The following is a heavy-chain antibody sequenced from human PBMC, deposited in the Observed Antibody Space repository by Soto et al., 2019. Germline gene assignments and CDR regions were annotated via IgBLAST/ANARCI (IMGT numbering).Heavy chain of an antibody. J-gene: IGHJ4*02. CDR3: ANFGGLTSVRYSGYDFNY. CDR2: FCASGTGT. CDR1: GFTFSTYA. V-gene: IGHV3-23*01. D-gene: IGHD5-12*01. Sequence: GGSLSLSCVGSGFTFSTYAMSWVRQAPGKGLEWVSGFCASGTGTFYADSVKGRFTISRDNSKITLYLQMNSLRAEDTAVFYCANFGGLTSVRYSGYDFNYWGQGTLVTVSS.